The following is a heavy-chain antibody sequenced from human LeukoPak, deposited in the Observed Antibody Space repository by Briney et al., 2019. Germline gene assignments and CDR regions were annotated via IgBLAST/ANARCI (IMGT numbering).Heavy chain of an antibody. D-gene: IGHD3-3*01. CDR2: ISSSSSYI. CDR3: ARDSDDFWSGYYPPLYYYYYYMDV. V-gene: IGHV3-21*01. Sequence: GGSLRLSCAASGFTFSSYWMSWVRQAPRKGLEWVSSISSSSSYIYYADSVKGRFTISRDNAKNSLYLQMNSLRAEDTAVYYCARDSDDFWSGYYPPLYYYYYYMDVWGKGTTVTVSS. J-gene: IGHJ6*03. CDR1: GFTFSSYW.